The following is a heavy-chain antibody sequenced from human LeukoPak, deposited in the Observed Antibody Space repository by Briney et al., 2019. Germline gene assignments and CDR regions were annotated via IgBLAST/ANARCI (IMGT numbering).Heavy chain of an antibody. V-gene: IGHV3-21*01. CDR3: ARAIAARPPYYYYYYMDV. Sequence: PGGSLRLSCAASGFTFSSYSMNWVRQAPGKGLEWVSSISSSSSYIYYADSVKGRFTISRDNAKNSLYLQMNSLRAEDTAVYYCARAIAARPPYYYYYYMDVWGKGTTVTVSS. CDR2: ISSSSSYI. D-gene: IGHD6-6*01. CDR1: GFTFSSYS. J-gene: IGHJ6*03.